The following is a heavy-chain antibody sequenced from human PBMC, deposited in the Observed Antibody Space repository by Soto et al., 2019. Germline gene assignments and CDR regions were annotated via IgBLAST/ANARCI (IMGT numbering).Heavy chain of an antibody. V-gene: IGHV1-46*01. CDR3: ARDRSEYSSSPHYYYYGMDV. Sequence: GASVKVSCKASGYTFTSYYMHWVRQAPGQGLEWMGIINPSGGSTSYAQKFQGRVTMTRDTSTSTVYMELSSLRSEDTAVYYCARDRSEYSSSPHYYYYGMDVWGQGTTVTVSS. D-gene: IGHD6-6*01. CDR2: INPSGGST. J-gene: IGHJ6*02. CDR1: GYTFTSYY.